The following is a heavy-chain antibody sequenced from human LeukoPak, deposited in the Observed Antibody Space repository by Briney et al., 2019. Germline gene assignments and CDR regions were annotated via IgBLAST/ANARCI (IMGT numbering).Heavy chain of an antibody. J-gene: IGHJ4*02. V-gene: IGHV3-23*01. D-gene: IGHD3-10*01. CDR3: AKGDNPGYYGSGSYYTH. CDR2: ISGSGGST. CDR1: GFTFSSYA. Sequence: GGSLRLSCAASGFTFSSYAMSWVRQAPGKGLEWVSAISGSGGSTYYADSVKGRFTISRDNSKNTLYLQMNSLRAEDTAVYYCAKGDNPGYYGSGSYYTHWGQGTLVTVSS.